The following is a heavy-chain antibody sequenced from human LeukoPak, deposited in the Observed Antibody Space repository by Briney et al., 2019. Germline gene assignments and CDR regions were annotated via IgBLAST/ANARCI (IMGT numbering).Heavy chain of an antibody. Sequence: TGGSLRLSCAASGFTFSSYGMHWVRQAPGKGLEWVAVISYDGSNKYYADSVKGRFTISRDNSKNTLDLQMNSLRAEDTAVYYCARDQGYFSSSGYYYAFYFWGQGTLVTVSS. CDR1: GFTFSSYG. V-gene: IGHV3-30*03. D-gene: IGHD3-22*01. CDR3: ARDQGYFSSSGYYYAFYF. J-gene: IGHJ4*02. CDR2: ISYDGSNK.